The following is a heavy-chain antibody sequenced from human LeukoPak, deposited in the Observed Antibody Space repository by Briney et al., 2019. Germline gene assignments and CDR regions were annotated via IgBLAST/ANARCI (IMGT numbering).Heavy chain of an antibody. D-gene: IGHD2/OR15-2a*01. CDR1: GYTFTGYY. V-gene: IGHV1-2*05. CDR3: ARRSEYGRSYYFDY. Sequence: GASVKVSCKASGYTFTGYYMHWVRQAPGQGLEWMGRINPNSGGTNYAQKFQGRVTMTRDTSISTAYMELSRLRSDDTVVYYCARRSEYGRSYYFDYWGQGTLVTVSS. CDR2: INPNSGGT. J-gene: IGHJ4*02.